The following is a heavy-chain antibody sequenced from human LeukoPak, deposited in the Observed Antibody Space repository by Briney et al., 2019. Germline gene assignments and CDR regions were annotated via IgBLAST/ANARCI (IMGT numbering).Heavy chain of an antibody. Sequence: GGSLRLSCAASGFTFTNYWMSWVRQGPGKGLEWAANINQDGSVKYYVDSVKGRFTISRDNAKNSQYLQMNSLRVEDTAIYYCARIGYSSSSLDYWGQGTLVTVSS. D-gene: IGHD6-6*01. J-gene: IGHJ4*02. CDR2: INQDGSVK. CDR1: GFTFTNYW. V-gene: IGHV3-7*01. CDR3: ARIGYSSSSLDY.